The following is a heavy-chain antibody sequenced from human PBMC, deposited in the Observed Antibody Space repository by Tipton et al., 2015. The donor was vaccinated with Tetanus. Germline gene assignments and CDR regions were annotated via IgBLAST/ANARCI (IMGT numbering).Heavy chain of an antibody. D-gene: IGHD3-10*01. J-gene: IGHJ4*02. Sequence: SLRLSCAASGFTFSSFGMHWVRQAPGKGLEWVAVIWYDGSDKYYADSVKGRFTISRDNSKNTLSLQMNSLRAEDTAVYYCARGAGTLGEYCFDYWGQGTLVTVSS. V-gene: IGHV3-33*01. CDR1: GFTFSSFG. CDR3: ARGAGTLGEYCFDY. CDR2: IWYDGSDK.